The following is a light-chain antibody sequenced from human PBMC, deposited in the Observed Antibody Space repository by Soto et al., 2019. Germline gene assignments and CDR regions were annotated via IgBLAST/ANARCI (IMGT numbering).Light chain of an antibody. V-gene: IGLV2-11*01. CDR3: CSYEGRYTSVV. Sequence: QSVLTQSRSVSGSPGQSVTISCTGTSSDVGGYNYVSWYQQHPGKAPKLMIYDVNKRPSGVPDRFSGSKSGNTASLAISGLQAEDEADYYCCSYEGRYTSVVFGGGTKLTVL. J-gene: IGLJ2*01. CDR1: SSDVGGYNY. CDR2: DVN.